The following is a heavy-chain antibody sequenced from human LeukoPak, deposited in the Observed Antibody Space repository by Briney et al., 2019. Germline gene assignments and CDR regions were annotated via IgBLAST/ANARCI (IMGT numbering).Heavy chain of an antibody. CDR2: IRYDGSNK. D-gene: IGHD3-3*01. CDR1: GFTFTTYG. J-gene: IGHJ4*02. Sequence: PGGSLRLSCEASGFTFTTYGMHWVRQAPGKGLEWVAFIRYDGSNKYYADSVKGRFTISRDNSKNTLYLQMNSLRAEDTAVYYCAKDHSYDKYYFDYWGQGTLVTVSS. CDR3: AKDHSYDKYYFDY. V-gene: IGHV3-30*02.